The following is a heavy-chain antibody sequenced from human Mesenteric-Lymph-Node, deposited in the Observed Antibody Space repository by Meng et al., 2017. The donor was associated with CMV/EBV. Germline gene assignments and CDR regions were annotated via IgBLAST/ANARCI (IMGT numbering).Heavy chain of an antibody. Sequence: GESLKISCEASGFTFSTYAMHWVRQAPGKGLEWVALISYDGSNKYYADSVKGRFTISRDNAKNSLYLQMNSLRAEDTAVYYCARVKAVAGEPLDYWGQGTLVTVSS. CDR2: ISYDGSNK. CDR3: ARVKAVAGEPLDY. V-gene: IGHV3-30-3*01. D-gene: IGHD6-19*01. J-gene: IGHJ4*02. CDR1: GFTFSTYA.